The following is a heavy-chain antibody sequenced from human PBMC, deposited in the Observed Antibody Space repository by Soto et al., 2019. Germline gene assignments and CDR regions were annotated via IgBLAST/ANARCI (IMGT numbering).Heavy chain of an antibody. V-gene: IGHV4-38-2*02. J-gene: IGHJ4*02. CDR2: IYHSGST. Sequence: TSETLSLTCAVSGYSISSGYYWGWIRQPPGKGLEWIGSIYHSGSTYYNPSLKSRVTISVDTSKNQFSLKLSSVTAADTAVYYCARDRVAVAGTKTFDYWGQGTLVTVSS. CDR1: GYSISSGYY. D-gene: IGHD6-19*01. CDR3: ARDRVAVAGTKTFDY.